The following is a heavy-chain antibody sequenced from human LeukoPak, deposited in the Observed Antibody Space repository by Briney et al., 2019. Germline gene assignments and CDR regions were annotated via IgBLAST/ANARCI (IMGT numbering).Heavy chain of an antibody. CDR3: ARRPRYSSGHYYDF. V-gene: IGHV3-23*03. J-gene: IGHJ4*02. Sequence: GGSLRLSCEASGFXVSNNYMRWVRQAPGKGLEWIALISSDGGTYYDGSTYHADSVKGRFTVSRDNSKNTLFLQMNSLRAEDTAVYYCARRPRYSSGHYYDFWGQGTLVTVSS. CDR2: ISSDGG. D-gene: IGHD3-22*01. CDR1: GFXVSNNY.